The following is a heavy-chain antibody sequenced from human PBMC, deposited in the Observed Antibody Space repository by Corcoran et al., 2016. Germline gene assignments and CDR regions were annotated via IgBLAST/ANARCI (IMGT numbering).Heavy chain of an antibody. V-gene: IGHV4-59*01. D-gene: IGHD1-1*01. CDR1: GGSISSYY. Sequence: QVQLQESGPGLVKPSETLSLTCTVSGGSISSYYWSWIRQPPGKGLEWIGYIYYSGSTNYNPSLKSRVTISVDTSKNQFSLKLSSVTAADTAVYYCARGAYNWNEIFDYWGQGTLVTVSS. CDR2: IYYSGST. J-gene: IGHJ4*02. CDR3: ARGAYNWNEIFDY.